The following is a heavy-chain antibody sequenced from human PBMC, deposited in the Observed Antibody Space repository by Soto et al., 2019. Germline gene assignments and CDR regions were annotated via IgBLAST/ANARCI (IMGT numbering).Heavy chain of an antibody. V-gene: IGHV4-34*01. J-gene: IGHJ6*02. CDR3: ASRANGGSGYYYVTPPYYYYYGMDV. CDR2: INHSGST. Sequence: SETLSLTCAVYGGSFSGYYWSWIRQPPGKGLEWIGEINHSGSTNYNPSLKSRVTISVDTSKNQFSLKLSAVTAADTAVYYCASRANGGSGYYYVTPPYYYYYGMDVWGQGTTVTVSS. CDR1: GGSFSGYY. D-gene: IGHD3-22*01.